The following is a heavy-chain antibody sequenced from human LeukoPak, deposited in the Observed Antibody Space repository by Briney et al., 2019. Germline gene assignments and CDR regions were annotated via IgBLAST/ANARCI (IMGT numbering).Heavy chain of an antibody. CDR1: GFTFSSYE. CDR2: ISSSGSTI. D-gene: IGHD3-10*01. J-gene: IGHJ4*02. V-gene: IGHV3-48*03. CDR3: ARGWAMVRGVIDFDY. Sequence: GGSLRLSCAASGFTFSSYEMNWVRQAPGKGLEWVSYISSSGSTIYYADSVKGRFTISRDNAKNSLYLQMNSLRAEDTAVYYCARGWAMVRGVIDFDYGGQGTLVTVSS.